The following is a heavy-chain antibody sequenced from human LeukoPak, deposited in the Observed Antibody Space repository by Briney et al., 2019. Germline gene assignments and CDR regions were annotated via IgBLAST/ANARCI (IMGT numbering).Heavy chain of an antibody. CDR2: IYYSGST. Sequence: SETLSLTCTVSGGSISSYYWSWIRQPPGKGLEWIGYIYYSGSTNYNPSLKSRVTISVDTSKNQFSLKLSSVTAADTAVYYCAREPFWSGYYSNSHFDYWGQGTLVTVSS. D-gene: IGHD3-3*01. CDR3: AREPFWSGYYSNSHFDY. CDR1: GGSISSYY. V-gene: IGHV4-59*01. J-gene: IGHJ4*02.